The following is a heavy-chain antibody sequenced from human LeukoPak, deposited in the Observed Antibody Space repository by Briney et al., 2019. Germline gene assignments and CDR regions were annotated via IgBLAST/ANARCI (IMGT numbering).Heavy chain of an antibody. Sequence: GASVKVSCKASGGTFSSYAISWVRQAPGQGLEWMGGIIPIFGTANYAQKLQGRVTITTDESTSTAYMELSSLRSEDTAVYYCARAKGGSGYYPSPGFDDAFDIWGQGTMVTVSS. D-gene: IGHD3-22*01. CDR2: IIPIFGTA. CDR1: GGTFSSYA. CDR3: ARAKGGSGYYPSPGFDDAFDI. J-gene: IGHJ3*02. V-gene: IGHV1-69*05.